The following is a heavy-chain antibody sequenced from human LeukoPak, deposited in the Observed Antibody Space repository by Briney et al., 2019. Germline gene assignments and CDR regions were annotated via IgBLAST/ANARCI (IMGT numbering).Heavy chain of an antibody. CDR3: ARMLAAASYNWFDP. CDR2: IYYSGST. D-gene: IGHD6-13*01. CDR1: GGSISSSSYY. J-gene: IGHJ5*02. V-gene: IGHV4-39*01. Sequence: WETLSLTCTVSGGSISSSSYYWGWIRQPPGKGLEWIGSIYYSGSTYYNPSLKSRVTISVDTSKNQFSLKLSSVTAADTAVYYCARMLAAASYNWFDPWGQGTLVTVSS.